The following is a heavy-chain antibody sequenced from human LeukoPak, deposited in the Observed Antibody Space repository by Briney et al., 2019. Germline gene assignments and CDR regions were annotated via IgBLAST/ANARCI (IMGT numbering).Heavy chain of an antibody. V-gene: IGHV4-31*03. CDR2: VYYTGST. D-gene: IGHD6-6*01. CDR1: GGSVTSGGYY. CDR3: ARISAGRYGMDV. Sequence: ETSETLSLTCTVSGGSVTSGGYYWSWIRQHPGKGLEWIGYVYYTGSTYYNPSLKSRVTISPDTPKNQFSLKVSSVTAADTAVYYCARISAGRYGMDVWGQGTTVTVSS. J-gene: IGHJ6*02.